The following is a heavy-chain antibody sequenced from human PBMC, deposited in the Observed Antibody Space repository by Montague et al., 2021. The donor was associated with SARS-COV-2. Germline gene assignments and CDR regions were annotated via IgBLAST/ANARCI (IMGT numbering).Heavy chain of an antibody. CDR2: VYYGTT. CDR1: GDSLHRSSYY. V-gene: IGHV4-39*01. J-gene: IGHJ4*02. D-gene: IGHD2-21*01. Sequence: SETLSLTCTVSGDSLHRSSYYWVRLRPPPGMGLDWVASVYYGTTTYNPPLNRGVIISVDTSTNQFSLVLSSVTAADTAVYFCARLGDMAIFPPVHWGQGTWVTVSS. CDR3: ARLGDMAIFPPVH.